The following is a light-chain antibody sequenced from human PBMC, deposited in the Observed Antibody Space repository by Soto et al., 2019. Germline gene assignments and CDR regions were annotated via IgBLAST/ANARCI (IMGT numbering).Light chain of an antibody. CDR2: DVS. J-gene: IGLJ2*01. Sequence: QSALTQPASVSGSPGQSIAISCTGTSSDVGGYYSVSWYQQHPGKAPKLVIYDVSNRPSGVSNRFSGSKSGNTASLTISGIQAEDEADYYCSSYTSSSTRVFGGGTKLTVL. CDR1: SSDVGGYYS. CDR3: SSYTSSSTRV. V-gene: IGLV2-14*01.